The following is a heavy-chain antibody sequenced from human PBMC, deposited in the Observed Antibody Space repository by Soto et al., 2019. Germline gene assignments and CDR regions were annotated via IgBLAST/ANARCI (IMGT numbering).Heavy chain of an antibody. V-gene: IGHV5-10-1*01. J-gene: IGHJ5*02. D-gene: IGHD1-1*01. CDR2: IDPSDSQT. Sequence: GESLKISCKGSGYSFAGYWITWVRQKPGKGLEWMGRIDPSDSQTYYSPSFRGHVTISVTKSITTVFLQWSSLRASDTAMYYFAIGIQLWSFDRWGQGLPVTVSS. CDR3: AIGIQLWSFDR. CDR1: GYSFAGYW.